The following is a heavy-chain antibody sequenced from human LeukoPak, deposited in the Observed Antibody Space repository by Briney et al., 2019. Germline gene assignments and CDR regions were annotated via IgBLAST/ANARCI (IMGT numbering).Heavy chain of an antibody. Sequence: GGSLRLSRAASGFTFSSYWMHWVRQAPGKGLVWVSCINSDGSSITYADSVKGRFTISRDNAKNTLYLQMNSLRVEDTAVHYCAREGRVSGYDFDCWGQGTLVTVSS. D-gene: IGHD5-12*01. CDR1: GFTFSSYW. J-gene: IGHJ4*02. CDR2: INSDGSSI. CDR3: AREGRVSGYDFDC. V-gene: IGHV3-74*03.